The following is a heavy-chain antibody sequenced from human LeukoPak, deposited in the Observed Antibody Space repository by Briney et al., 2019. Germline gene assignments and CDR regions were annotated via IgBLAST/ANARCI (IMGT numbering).Heavy chain of an antibody. D-gene: IGHD4-17*01. V-gene: IGHV1-2*02. CDR2: INSNTGAT. Sequence: ASVKVSCKASGYTFTGYYIHWVRQAPGQGLEWMGWINSNTGATHYAQKFQGRVTMTRDTSISTAYMELSRLRSDDTAVYYCARGRSTENFDYWGQGTLSPSPQ. CDR3: ARGRSTENFDY. CDR1: GYTFTGYY. J-gene: IGHJ4*02.